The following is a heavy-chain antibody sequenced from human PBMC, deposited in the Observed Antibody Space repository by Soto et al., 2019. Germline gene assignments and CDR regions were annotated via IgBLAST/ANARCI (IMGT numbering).Heavy chain of an antibody. J-gene: IGHJ4*02. CDR3: ARESEDLTSNFDY. CDR1: GFTFTRYS. CDR2: ISSTTNYI. V-gene: IGHV3-21*01. Sequence: LRLSCAASGFTFTRYSMNWVRQAPGKGLEWVSSISSTTNYIYYADSMKGQFTVSRDNAKNSVYLDMNSLSAEDTAVYYCARESEDLTSNFDYWGQGTLVTVSS.